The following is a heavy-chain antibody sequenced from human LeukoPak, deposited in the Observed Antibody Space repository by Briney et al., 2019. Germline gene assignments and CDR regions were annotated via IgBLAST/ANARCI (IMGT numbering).Heavy chain of an antibody. CDR3: ARPHYYDSRIDP. CDR1: GGSISSGDYY. D-gene: IGHD3-22*01. CDR2: MYYSGST. J-gene: IGHJ5*02. V-gene: IGHV4-30-4*01. Sequence: SQTLSLTCTVSGGSISSGDYYWSWIRQPPGKGLEWIAYMYYSGSTYYNPSLKSRVTMSADTSKNQLSLKLSSVTAADTAVYYCARPHYYDSRIDPWGQGILVTVSS.